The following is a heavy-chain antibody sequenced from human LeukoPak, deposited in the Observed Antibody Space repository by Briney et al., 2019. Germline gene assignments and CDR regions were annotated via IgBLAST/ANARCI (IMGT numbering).Heavy chain of an antibody. CDR2: ISSSSSYI. D-gene: IGHD3-22*01. CDR1: GFTFSSYS. J-gene: IGHJ4*02. Sequence: GGSLRPSCAASGFTFSSYSMNWVRQAPGKGLEWVSSISSSSSYIYYADSVKGRLTISRDNAKNSLYLQMNSLRAEDTAVYYCAREETYPTFLVRSSGYYPFDYWGQGTLVTVSS. V-gene: IGHV3-21*01. CDR3: AREETYPTFLVRSSGYYPFDY.